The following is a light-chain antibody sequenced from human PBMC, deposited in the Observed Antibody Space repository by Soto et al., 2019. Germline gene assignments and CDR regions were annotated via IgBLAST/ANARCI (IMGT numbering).Light chain of an antibody. J-gene: IGKJ1*01. CDR3: QQYETFSGT. V-gene: IGKV1-5*01. Sequence: DIQLTQSPSFLSASVGDRVTISCRASRSLTRCVAWYHQKPGKAPKLLIYDASALPRGVPSRFSGSGSGTKFTLTIASLQPDDFATYYCQQYETFSGTFGPGTKVDIK. CDR2: DAS. CDR1: RSLTRC.